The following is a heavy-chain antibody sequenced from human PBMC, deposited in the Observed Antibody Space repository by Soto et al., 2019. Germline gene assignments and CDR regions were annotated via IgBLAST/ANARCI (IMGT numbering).Heavy chain of an antibody. CDR3: ARERPNSGDLAY. Sequence: SETLSLTCTVSGGSISNYYWTWVRQPAGKGLEWIGRIYTSGMTNYNPSLKTRVTMSVDTSKIQLSLKLTSVTAADTAVYYCARERPNSGDLAYWGQGTLVTVSS. CDR2: IYTSGMT. J-gene: IGHJ4*02. CDR1: GGSISNYY. D-gene: IGHD4-17*01. V-gene: IGHV4-4*07.